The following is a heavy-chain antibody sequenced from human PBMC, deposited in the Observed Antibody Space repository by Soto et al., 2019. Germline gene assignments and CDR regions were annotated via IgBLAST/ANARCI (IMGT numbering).Heavy chain of an antibody. D-gene: IGHD3-3*01. CDR1: GYTFTSYD. Sequence: GASVKVSCKASGYTFTSYDINWVRQATGQGLEWMGWMNPNSGNTGYAQKFQGRVTMTRNTSIGTAHMELSSLRSEDTAVYHCARGRRGPTIFGVVIKLYNWFDPWGQGTLVTVSS. CDR2: MNPNSGNT. V-gene: IGHV1-8*01. J-gene: IGHJ5*02. CDR3: ARGRRGPTIFGVVIKLYNWFDP.